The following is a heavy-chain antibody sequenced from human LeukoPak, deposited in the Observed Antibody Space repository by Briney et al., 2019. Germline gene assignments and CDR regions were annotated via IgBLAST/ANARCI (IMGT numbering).Heavy chain of an antibody. CDR3: AAAARDLDS. CDR1: GFTFSSYS. Sequence: GGSLRLSCAASGFTFSSYSMNWVRQAPGKGLEWVSGINWNGSSTGYVDSVKGRFTISRDNAKNSLYLQMNSLRAEDTALYYCAAAARDLDSWGQGTLVTVSS. J-gene: IGHJ4*02. CDR2: INWNGSST. V-gene: IGHV3-20*04. D-gene: IGHD6-6*01.